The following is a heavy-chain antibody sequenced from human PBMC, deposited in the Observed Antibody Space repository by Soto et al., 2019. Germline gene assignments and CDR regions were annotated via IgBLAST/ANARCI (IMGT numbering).Heavy chain of an antibody. CDR1: GFTFSSYS. Sequence: GGSLRLSCAASGFTFSSYSMNWVRQAPGKGLEWVSYISSSSSTIYYADSVKGRFTISRDNAKNSLYLQMNSLRDEDTAVYYCAREMGAPRNYYYYGMDVWGQGTTVTVSS. CDR2: ISSSSSTI. D-gene: IGHD3-16*01. CDR3: AREMGAPRNYYYYGMDV. V-gene: IGHV3-48*02. J-gene: IGHJ6*02.